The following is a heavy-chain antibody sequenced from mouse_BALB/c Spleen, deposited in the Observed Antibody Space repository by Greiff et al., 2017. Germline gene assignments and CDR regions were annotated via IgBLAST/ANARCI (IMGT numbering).Heavy chain of an antibody. D-gene: IGHD1-1*01. CDR3: ARGGYYGSSYDY. CDR1: GYTFTSYW. Sequence: VQLHQSGAELAKPGASVKMSCKASGYTFTSYWMHWVKQRPGQGLEWIGYINPSTGYTEYNQKFKDKATLTADKSSSTAYMQLSSLTSEDSAVYYCARGGYYGSSYDYWGQGTTLTVSS. V-gene: IGHV1-7*01. J-gene: IGHJ2*01. CDR2: INPSTGYT.